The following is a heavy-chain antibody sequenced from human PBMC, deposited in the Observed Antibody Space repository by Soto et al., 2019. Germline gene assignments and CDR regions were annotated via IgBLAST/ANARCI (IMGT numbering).Heavy chain of an antibody. V-gene: IGHV4-30-4*01. CDR1: GGPINSPDYY. CDR3: AIIPRSDPYTYFHF. Sequence: SETLSLTCNVSGGPINSPDYYWTWIRQSPGKGLEWIGYLYFNWGTQYNPSLRTPISMSLDTSKKHFSLKMRSVTGADTAVYYWAIIPRSDPYTYFHFWGQGTLVTVS. CDR2: LYFNWGT. D-gene: IGHD1-20*01. J-gene: IGHJ4*02.